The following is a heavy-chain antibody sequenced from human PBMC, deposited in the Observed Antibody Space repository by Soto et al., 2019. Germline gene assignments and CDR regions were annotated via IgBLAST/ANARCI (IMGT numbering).Heavy chain of an antibody. Sequence: ASVKVSCKASGYTFSSYGISWVRQAPGQGLEWMGIINPSGGSISYAQKFQGRVTMTRDTSTSTVYMELSSLRSEDTAVYYCASSSPGSRTLMDIWGQGTMVTVSS. V-gene: IGHV1-46*03. J-gene: IGHJ3*02. CDR3: ASSSPGSRTLMDI. D-gene: IGHD6-13*01. CDR2: INPSGGSI. CDR1: GYTFSSYG.